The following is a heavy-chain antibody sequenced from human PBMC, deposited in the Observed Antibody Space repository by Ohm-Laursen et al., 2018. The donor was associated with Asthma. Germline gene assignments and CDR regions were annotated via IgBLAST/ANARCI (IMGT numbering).Heavy chain of an antibody. D-gene: IGHD1-26*01. CDR3: ARMELLGYWFDP. J-gene: IGHJ5*02. V-gene: IGHV2-26*01. CDR1: GFSLSNARMG. Sequence: PTQTLPLTCTVSGFSLSNARMGVSWIRQPPGKALEWLSHIFSNDQKSYSTSLKSRLTISKDTSKSQVVLTMTNMDPVDTATYYCARMELLGYWFDPWGQGTLVTVSS. CDR2: IFSNDQK.